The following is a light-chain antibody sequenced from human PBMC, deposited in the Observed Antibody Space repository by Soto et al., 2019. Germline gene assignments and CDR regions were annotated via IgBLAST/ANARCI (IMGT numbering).Light chain of an antibody. CDR2: GAS. J-gene: IGKJ4*01. V-gene: IGKV1-9*01. CDR3: QQVDSYPIT. Sequence: DIQLTQSPSSLSASVGDRVTVTCRSSQDISSYLAWYQQKPGKAPKVLIYGASTLQSGVPPRFGGSGSGTAFTLTISSLQPEDFATYFCQQVDSYPITFGGGTKVDIK. CDR1: QDISSY.